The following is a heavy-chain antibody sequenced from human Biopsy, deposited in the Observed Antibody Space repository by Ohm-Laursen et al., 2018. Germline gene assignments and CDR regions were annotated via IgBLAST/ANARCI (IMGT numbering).Heavy chain of an antibody. CDR3: ATKLTGYFHH. Sequence: SVKVSCKAPGGTFSNYGVNWVRQAPGQSLEWLGGNIPILGTGNYAQKFQDRVTVAADTSTSTATMELRSLRSDDTAVYYCATKLTGYFHHWGQGTLVIVSS. J-gene: IGHJ1*01. CDR2: NIPILGTG. CDR1: GGTFSNYG. D-gene: IGHD3-9*01. V-gene: IGHV1-69*06.